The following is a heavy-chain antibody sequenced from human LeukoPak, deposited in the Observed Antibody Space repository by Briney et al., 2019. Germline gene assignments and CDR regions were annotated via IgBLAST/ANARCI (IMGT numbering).Heavy chain of an antibody. CDR2: IYYSGST. CDR1: GGSISSYY. V-gene: IGHV4-59*08. D-gene: IGHD3-22*01. CDR3: ARLSYYYDSSESDI. Sequence: SETLSLTCTVSGGSISSYYWTWIRQPPGKGLEWIGYIYYSGSTKYNPSLKNRVTISVDTSKNQFSLNLTSVTAAHTAIYYCARLSYYYDSSESDIWSQGTMVTVSS. J-gene: IGHJ3*02.